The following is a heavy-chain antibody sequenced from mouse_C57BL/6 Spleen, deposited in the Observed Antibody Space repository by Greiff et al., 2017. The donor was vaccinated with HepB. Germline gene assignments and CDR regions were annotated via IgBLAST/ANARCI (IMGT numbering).Heavy chain of an antibody. CDR1: GYTFTSYG. V-gene: IGHV1-81*01. CDR2: IYPRSGNT. Sequence: VQLQQSGAELARPGASVKLSCKASGYTFTSYGISWVKQRTGQGLEWIGEIYPRSGNTYYNEKFKGKATLTADKSSSTAYMELRSLTSEDSAVYVCARVDDPYYYAMDYWGQGTSVTVSS. CDR3: ARVDDPYYYAMDY. J-gene: IGHJ4*01.